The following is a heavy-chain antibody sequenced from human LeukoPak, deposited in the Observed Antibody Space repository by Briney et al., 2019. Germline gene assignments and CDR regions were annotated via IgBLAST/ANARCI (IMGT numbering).Heavy chain of an antibody. J-gene: IGHJ4*02. CDR2: IYNTGST. Sequence: PSETLSLTCSVSYGSLSSYYWSWIRQPPGKGLEWIGYIYNTGSTNYNPSLTWRVTIPLDKSNTQFSLSLSCATAAAPPVYFCAGLGGWLQGDPGFWGQGTQVTVSS. D-gene: IGHD5-24*01. CDR3: AGLGGWLQGDPGF. V-gene: IGHV4-59*01. CDR1: YGSLSSYY.